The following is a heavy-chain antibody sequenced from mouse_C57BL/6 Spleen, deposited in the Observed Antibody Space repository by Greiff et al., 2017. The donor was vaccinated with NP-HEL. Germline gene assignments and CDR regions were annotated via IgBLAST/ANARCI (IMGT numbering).Heavy chain of an antibody. Sequence: EVHLVESEGGLVQPGSSMKLSCTASGFTFSDYYMAWVRQVPEKGLEWVANINYDGSSTYYLDSLKSRFIISRDNAKNILYLQMSSLKSEDTATYYCARDGHSYYFDYWGQGTTLTVSS. CDR2: INYDGSST. CDR1: GFTFSDYY. D-gene: IGHD3-1*01. J-gene: IGHJ2*01. CDR3: ARDGHSYYFDY. V-gene: IGHV5-16*01.